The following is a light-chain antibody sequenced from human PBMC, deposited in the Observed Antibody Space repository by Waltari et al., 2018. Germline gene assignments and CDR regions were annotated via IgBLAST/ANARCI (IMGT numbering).Light chain of an antibody. V-gene: IGKV3-20*01. Sequence: EIVLTQSPGTLSLSPGERATLSCRASQSVSSSYLAWYQQKHGQAPRVCIHGATNRATGIPDRFSGSGSGTDFTLTISILEPEDFSVYYCQQYGSSPWTFGQGTKVEIK. J-gene: IGKJ1*01. CDR1: QSVSSSY. CDR2: GAT. CDR3: QQYGSSPWT.